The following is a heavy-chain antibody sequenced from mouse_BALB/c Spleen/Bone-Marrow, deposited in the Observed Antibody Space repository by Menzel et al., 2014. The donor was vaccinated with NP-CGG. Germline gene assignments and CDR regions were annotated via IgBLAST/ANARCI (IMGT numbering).Heavy chain of an antibody. CDR2: IDISDSYT. J-gene: IGHJ2*01. CDR1: GHTFTDHW. CDR3: ARGGANVDY. V-gene: IGHV1-69*01. Sequence: QVQLQQSGAELVMPGASVKMSCKASGHTFTDHWMHWVKQRPGQGLEWIGAIDISDSYTNYNQKFKGKATLTVDESSSTPYMQLSRLTSEDSAVYCCARGGANVDYWGQGTTLTVSS.